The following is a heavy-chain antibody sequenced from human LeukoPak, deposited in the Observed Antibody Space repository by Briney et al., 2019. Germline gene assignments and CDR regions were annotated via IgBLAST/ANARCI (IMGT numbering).Heavy chain of an antibody. Sequence: PSETLSLTCTVSGGSISSSSYYWGWIRQPPGKGLEWIGSIYYSGSTNYNPSLKSRVTISVDTSKNQFSLKLSSVTAADTAVYYCARVGSYYNYYYYYGMDVWGQGTTVTVSS. CDR3: ARVGSYYNYYYYYGMDV. CDR2: IYYSGST. J-gene: IGHJ6*02. V-gene: IGHV4-39*07. D-gene: IGHD1-26*01. CDR1: GGSISSSSYY.